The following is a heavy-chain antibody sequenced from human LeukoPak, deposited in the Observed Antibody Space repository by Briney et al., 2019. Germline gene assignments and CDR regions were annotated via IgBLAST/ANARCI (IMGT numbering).Heavy chain of an antibody. CDR1: GYTFTSYY. V-gene: IGHV1-46*01. D-gene: IGHD5-12*01. J-gene: IGHJ4*02. Sequence: GASVKVSCKASGYTFTSYYMHSVRQAPGQGLEWVRIINPSGGSTSYAQKFQGRVTMTRDTSTSTVYMELSSLRSEDTAVYYCARASYSGSRFNYWGQGTLVTVSS. CDR2: INPSGGST. CDR3: ARASYSGSRFNY.